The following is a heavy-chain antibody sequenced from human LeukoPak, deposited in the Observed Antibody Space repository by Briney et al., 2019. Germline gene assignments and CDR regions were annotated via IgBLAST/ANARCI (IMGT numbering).Heavy chain of an antibody. J-gene: IGHJ4*02. CDR2: ISSSSSYI. Sequence: GGSLRLSCAASGFTFSSYSMNWVRQAPGKGLEWVSSISSSSSYIYYADSVKGRFTISRENAKNTLYLQMNSLRAEDTAVYYCAKDYYDSSGYYRFSSHFDYWGQGTLVTVSS. D-gene: IGHD3-22*01. CDR3: AKDYYDSSGYYRFSSHFDY. V-gene: IGHV3-21*01. CDR1: GFTFSSYS.